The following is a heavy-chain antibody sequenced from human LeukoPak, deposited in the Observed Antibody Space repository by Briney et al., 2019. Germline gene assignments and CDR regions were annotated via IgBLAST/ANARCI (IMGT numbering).Heavy chain of an antibody. V-gene: IGHV1-46*01. J-gene: IGHJ4*02. CDR3: AREAGMVYPFDY. D-gene: IGHD2-8*01. Sequence: ASVKVSCKASGYTFTSYYMHWVRQAPGQGLERMGIINPSGGSTSYAQKFQGRVTMTRDMSTSTVYMELSSLRSEDTAVYYCAREAGMVYPFDYWGQGTLVTVSS. CDR1: GYTFTSYY. CDR2: INPSGGST.